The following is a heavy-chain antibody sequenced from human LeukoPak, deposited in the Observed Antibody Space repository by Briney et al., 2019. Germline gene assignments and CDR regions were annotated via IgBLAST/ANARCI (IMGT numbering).Heavy chain of an antibody. CDR2: IIPIFDRP. V-gene: IGHV1-69*06. CDR1: GGRFKSYG. D-gene: IGHD1-1*01. Sequence: SVKVSCKTIGGRFKSYGFSRVRQAPGQGLEWMRGIIPIFDRPNYAQKFEGRVTITADKSTNTTYMEISSPTSDDTAVYYCARDAQWKLSAFDVWGRGTMVIVSS. CDR3: ARDAQWKLSAFDV. J-gene: IGHJ3*01.